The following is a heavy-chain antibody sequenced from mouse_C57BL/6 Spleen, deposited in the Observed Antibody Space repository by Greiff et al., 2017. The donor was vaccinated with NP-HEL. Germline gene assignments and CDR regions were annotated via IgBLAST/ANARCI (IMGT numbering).Heavy chain of an antibody. J-gene: IGHJ1*03. CDR1: GFTFSSYA. Sequence: EVHLVESGGGLVKPGGSLKLSCAASGFTFSSYAMSWVRQTPEKRLEWVATISDGGSYTYYPDNVKGRFTISRDNAKNNLYLQMSHLKSEDTAMYYCARGYYGSSYVEYCDVWGTGTTVTVSS. CDR2: ISDGGSYT. D-gene: IGHD1-1*01. V-gene: IGHV5-4*01. CDR3: ARGYYGSSYVEYCDV.